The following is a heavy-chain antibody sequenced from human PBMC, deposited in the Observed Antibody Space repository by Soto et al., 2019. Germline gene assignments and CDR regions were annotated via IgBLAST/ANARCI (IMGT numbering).Heavy chain of an antibody. CDR2: ITTDKGKT. J-gene: IGHJ4*02. CDR3: ATRSPAFDY. V-gene: IGHV1-18*01. Sequence: QVKLVQSGPEVKKPGASVKVSCKTSGYTFTTYGISWVRQAPGQGLEWMGWITTDKGKTTYAQKFQGRVTMTTDTSTSTAYMELRSLRSDDTAVSYCATRSPAFDYWGQGTLVTVSS. CDR1: GYTFTTYG.